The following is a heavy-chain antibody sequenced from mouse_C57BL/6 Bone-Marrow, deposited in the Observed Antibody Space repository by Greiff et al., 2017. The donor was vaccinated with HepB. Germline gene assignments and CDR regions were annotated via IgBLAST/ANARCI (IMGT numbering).Heavy chain of an antibody. J-gene: IGHJ3*01. CDR1: GFNIKDDY. D-gene: IGHD3-2*02. V-gene: IGHV14-4*01. CDR2: IDPENGDT. CDR3: TTLQLTPEFAY. Sequence: VQLQQSGAELVRPGASVKLSCTASGFNIKDDYMHWVKQRPEQGLEWIGWIDPENGDTEYALKFQGKATITADTSSNTAYLQLSSLTSEDTAVYYCTTLQLTPEFAYWGQGTLVTVSA.